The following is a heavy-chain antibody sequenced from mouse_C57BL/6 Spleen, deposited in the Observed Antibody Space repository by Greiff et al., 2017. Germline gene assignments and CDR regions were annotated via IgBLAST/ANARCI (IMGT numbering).Heavy chain of an antibody. CDR1: GYTFTSYW. J-gene: IGHJ1*03. CDR2: INPSSGYT. Sequence: QVQLQQSGAELAKPGASVKLSCKASGYTFTSYWMHWVKQRPGQGLEWIGYINPSSGYTKYNQKFKDKATLTADKSCSTAYMQLSSLTYEDSAVYYCAIPFVWGTGTTGTVSS. V-gene: IGHV1-7*01. CDR3: AIPFV.